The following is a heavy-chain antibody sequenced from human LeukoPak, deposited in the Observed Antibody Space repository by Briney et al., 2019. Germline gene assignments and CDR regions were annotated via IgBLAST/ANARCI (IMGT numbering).Heavy chain of an antibody. CDR3: ARESTAGYNSSWYGFRN. CDR1: GFTFSGYW. CDR2: INQDGSEK. Sequence: GGSLRLSCAASGFTFSGYWMSWVRQAPGKGLEWVANINQDGSEKYYVDSVKGRFTISRDNAKNSLSLQMGSLRVEDTAVYYCARESTAGYNSSWYGFRNWGQGTLVSVSS. D-gene: IGHD6-13*01. J-gene: IGHJ1*01. V-gene: IGHV3-7*01.